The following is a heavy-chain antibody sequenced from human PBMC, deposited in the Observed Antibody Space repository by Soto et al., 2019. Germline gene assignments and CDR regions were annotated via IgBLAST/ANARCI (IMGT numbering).Heavy chain of an antibody. CDR2: ISGSAINT. V-gene: IGHV3-23*01. Sequence: GGSLRLSCAASGFTFSNYAMSWFRQAPGKGLEWVSAISGSAINTYYADSVRGRFTISRDNSKDTLYLQMNHLRAEDTAVYSCAKGQGYYYDASGYTFDYWGQGTLVTVSS. D-gene: IGHD3-22*01. J-gene: IGHJ4*02. CDR1: GFTFSNYA. CDR3: AKGQGYYYDASGYTFDY.